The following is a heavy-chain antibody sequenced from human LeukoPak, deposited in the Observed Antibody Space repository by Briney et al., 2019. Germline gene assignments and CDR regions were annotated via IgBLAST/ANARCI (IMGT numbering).Heavy chain of an antibody. V-gene: IGHV1-2*06. Sequence: ASVKVSCKASGYTFTGYYMHWVRQAPGQGLEWMARINPNSGGTNYAQKFQGRVTMTRDTSISTAYMELSRLRSDDTAVYYCARESGSYGSGSYGRGDYRGQGTLVTVSS. D-gene: IGHD3-10*01. CDR2: INPNSGGT. J-gene: IGHJ4*02. CDR1: GYTFTGYY. CDR3: ARESGSYGSGSYGRGDY.